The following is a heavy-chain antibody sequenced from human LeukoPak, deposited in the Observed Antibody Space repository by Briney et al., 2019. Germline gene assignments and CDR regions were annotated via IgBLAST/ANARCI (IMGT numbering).Heavy chain of an antibody. Sequence: TLSLTCAASGGSFSSGGYSWSWIPPAPGKGLVWIGYIYHSGSTYYNPSLKSRVNISVDRSKNQFSLKLGAVTAADTAVYYCAREVGNSGAFDIWGQGTMVTVFS. V-gene: IGHV4-30-2*01. CDR2: IYHSGST. D-gene: IGHD4-23*01. CDR3: AREVGNSGAFDI. J-gene: IGHJ3*02. CDR1: GGSFSSGGYS.